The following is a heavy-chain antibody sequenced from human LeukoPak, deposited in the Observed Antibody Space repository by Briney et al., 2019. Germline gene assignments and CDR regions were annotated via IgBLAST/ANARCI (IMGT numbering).Heavy chain of an antibody. CDR3: AKAVAVAEYYYGMDV. CDR2: ISSSGTTI. CDR1: GFTFSSYE. Sequence: PGGSLRLSCAASGFTFSSYEMNWVRQAPGKGLEWVSYISSSGTTIYYADSVKGRFTISRDNSENTLYLQMNSLRAEDTAVYYCAKAVAVAEYYYGMDVWGQGTTVTVSS. V-gene: IGHV3-48*03. D-gene: IGHD6-19*01. J-gene: IGHJ6*02.